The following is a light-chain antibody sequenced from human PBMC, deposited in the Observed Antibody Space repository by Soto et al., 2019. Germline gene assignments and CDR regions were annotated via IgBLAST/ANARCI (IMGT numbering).Light chain of an antibody. J-gene: IGKJ1*01. V-gene: IGKV3-15*01. Sequence: EIVMTQSPATLSVSPGERATLYCRASLIVSSNLAWYQQKPGQAPRLLIYGASTRATCIPARFSGSGSGTEFTLTISSLQSEDFAVYYCQQYNNWPQTFGQGTRWISN. CDR1: LIVSSN. CDR2: GAS. CDR3: QQYNNWPQT.